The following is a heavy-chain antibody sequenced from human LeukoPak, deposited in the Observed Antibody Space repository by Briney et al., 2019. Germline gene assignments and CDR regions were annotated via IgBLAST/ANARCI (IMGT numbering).Heavy chain of an antibody. D-gene: IGHD6-6*01. J-gene: IGHJ4*02. CDR2: IYYSGST. CDR1: GGSISSHY. Sequence: SETLSLTCTVSGGSISSHYWSWIRQPPGKGLEWIGYIYYSGSTNYNPSLKSRVTISVDTSKNQFSLKLSSVTAADTAVYYCARVIAAAFDYWGQGTLVTVSS. V-gene: IGHV4-59*11. CDR3: ARVIAAAFDY.